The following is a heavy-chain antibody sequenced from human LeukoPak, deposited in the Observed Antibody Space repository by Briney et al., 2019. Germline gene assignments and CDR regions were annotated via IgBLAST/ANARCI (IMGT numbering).Heavy chain of an antibody. V-gene: IGHV4-34*01. CDR3: ARAYRGVIVSGWFDP. J-gene: IGHJ5*02. D-gene: IGHD3-16*02. Sequence: SETLSLTCTIYGVSFSNYYWTWIRQPPGKGLEWIGEINHSGSTNYNPSLKSRVTMSVDTSKNQFSLKLSSVTAADTAVYYCARAYRGVIVSGWFDPWGQGTLVTVSS. CDR2: INHSGST. CDR1: GVSFSNYY.